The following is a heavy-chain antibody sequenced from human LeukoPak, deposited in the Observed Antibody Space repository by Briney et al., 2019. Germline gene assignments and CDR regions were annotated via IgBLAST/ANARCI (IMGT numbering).Heavy chain of an antibody. CDR1: GGSISSYY. CDR2: INHSGST. J-gene: IGHJ6*03. CDR3: ARVVYSSSGYSKSYYYYYYYYMDV. Sequence: SETLSLTCTVSGGSISSYYWSWIRQPPGKGLEWIGEINHSGSTNYNPSLKSRVTISVDTSKNQFSLKLSSVTAADTAVYYCARVVYSSSGYSKSYYYYYYYYMDVWGKGTTVTVSS. D-gene: IGHD3-22*01. V-gene: IGHV4-34*01.